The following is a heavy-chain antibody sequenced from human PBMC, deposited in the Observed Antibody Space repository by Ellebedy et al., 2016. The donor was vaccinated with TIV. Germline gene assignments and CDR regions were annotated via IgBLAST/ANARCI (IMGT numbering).Heavy chain of an antibody. CDR1: GTVISRFY. Sequence: SETLSLTCSVSGTVISRFYWSWIRQPPGKGLEWIGDIYSSQSTNYNPSLKSRVTISVDTSKNQFSLKLSSVTAADTAVYYCARSHLYYDSSGYYQVQSDFDYWGQGTLVTVSS. CDR2: IYSSQST. D-gene: IGHD3-22*01. V-gene: IGHV4-4*08. J-gene: IGHJ4*02. CDR3: ARSHLYYDSSGYYQVQSDFDY.